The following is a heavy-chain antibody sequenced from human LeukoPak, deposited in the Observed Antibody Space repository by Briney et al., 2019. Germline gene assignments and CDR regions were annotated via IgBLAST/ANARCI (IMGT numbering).Heavy chain of an antibody. J-gene: IGHJ6*02. D-gene: IGHD6-13*01. CDR3: ARDSPLAAAGTDYYYGMDV. Sequence: GGSLRLSCAASGFTVSSNYMSWVRQAPGKGLEWVSVIYSGGSTYYADSVKGRFTISRDNAKNSLYLQMNSLRAEDTAVYYCARDSPLAAAGTDYYYGMDVWGQGTTVTVSS. CDR2: IYSGGST. CDR1: GFTVSSNY. V-gene: IGHV3-66*01.